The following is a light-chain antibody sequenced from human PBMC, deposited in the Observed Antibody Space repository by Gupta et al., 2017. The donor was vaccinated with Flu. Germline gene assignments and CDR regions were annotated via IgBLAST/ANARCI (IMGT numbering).Light chain of an antibody. J-gene: IGLJ2*01. CDR1: SSNVENNA. CDR2: YDD. CDR3: AAWDDSLNGVV. Sequence: SSSNVENNAVNWYQQLPGKAPKLLIYYDDFLPSGVSGRFSGSKSGASASLAISGLRPEDEADYYCAAWDDSLNGVVFGGGTRLTVL. V-gene: IGLV1-36*01.